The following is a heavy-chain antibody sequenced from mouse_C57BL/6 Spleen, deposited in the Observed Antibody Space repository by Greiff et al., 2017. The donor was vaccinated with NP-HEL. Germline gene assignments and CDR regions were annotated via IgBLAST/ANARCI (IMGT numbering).Heavy chain of an antibody. D-gene: IGHD4-1*01. J-gene: IGHJ4*01. V-gene: IGHV1-64*01. Sequence: QVQLQQSGAELVKPGASVKLSCKASGYTFTSYWMHWVKQRPGQGLEWIGMIHPNSGSTNYNEKFKSKATLTVDKSSSTAYMQLSSLTSEDSAVYYCARYWGYAMDYWGQGTSVTVSS. CDR2: IHPNSGST. CDR1: GYTFTSYW. CDR3: ARYWGYAMDY.